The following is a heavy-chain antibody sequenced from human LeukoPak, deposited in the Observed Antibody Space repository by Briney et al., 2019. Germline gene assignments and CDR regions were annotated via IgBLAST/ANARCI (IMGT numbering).Heavy chain of an antibody. CDR2: ISGYNGHT. V-gene: IGHV1-18*01. J-gene: IGHJ4*02. CDR1: GYTFTSYA. CDR3: ARVAQHRYYYDTSAYRYYFDY. D-gene: IGHD3-22*01. Sequence: ASVKVSCKASGYTFTSYAMNWVRQAPGQGLEWMEWISGYNGHTNYAQKFQGRVTMTTDTSTSTAYMELRSLRSDDTAVYYCARVAQHRYYYDTSAYRYYFDYWGQGTLVTVSS.